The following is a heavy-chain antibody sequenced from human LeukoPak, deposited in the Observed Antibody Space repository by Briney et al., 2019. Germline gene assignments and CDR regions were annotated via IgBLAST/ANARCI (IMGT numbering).Heavy chain of an antibody. D-gene: IGHD6-6*01. CDR1: GFTFSSYG. CDR2: ISYDGSNK. V-gene: IGHV3-30*03. CDR3: SGQYSSSSVVDY. J-gene: IGHJ4*02. Sequence: SGGSLRLSCAASGFTFSSYGMHWVRQAPGKGLEWVAVISYDGSNKYYADSVKGRFTITRDNSKNTLYLQMNSLRAEDTAIYYCSGQYSSSSVVDYWGQGTLVTVSS.